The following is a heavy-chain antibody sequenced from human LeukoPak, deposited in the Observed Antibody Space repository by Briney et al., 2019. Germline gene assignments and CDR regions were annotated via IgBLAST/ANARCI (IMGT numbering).Heavy chain of an antibody. CDR3: ARLWVNMVRGHNWFDP. V-gene: IGHV1-18*01. Sequence: GASVKVSCKASGYTFTSYGISWVRQAPGQGLEWMGWISAYNGNTNYAQKLQGRVTMTTDTSTSTAYMELRSLRSDDTAVYYCARLWVNMVRGHNWFDPWGQGTLATVSS. CDR1: GYTFTSYG. D-gene: IGHD3-10*01. J-gene: IGHJ5*02. CDR2: ISAYNGNT.